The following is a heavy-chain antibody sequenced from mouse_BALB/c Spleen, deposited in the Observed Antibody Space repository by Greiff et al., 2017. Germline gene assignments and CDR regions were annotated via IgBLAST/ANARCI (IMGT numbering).Heavy chain of an antibody. CDR1: GYSFTCYF. Sequence: EVQLQQSGPELVKPGASVKISCKASGYSFTCYFMNWVMQSHGKSLEWIGRINPYNGDTFYNQKFKGKATLTVDKSSSTAHMELRSLASEASAVYYCARYYGSSYAWFAYWGQGTLVTVSA. D-gene: IGHD1-1*01. CDR2: INPYNGDT. CDR3: ARYYGSSYAWFAY. J-gene: IGHJ3*01. V-gene: IGHV1-20*02.